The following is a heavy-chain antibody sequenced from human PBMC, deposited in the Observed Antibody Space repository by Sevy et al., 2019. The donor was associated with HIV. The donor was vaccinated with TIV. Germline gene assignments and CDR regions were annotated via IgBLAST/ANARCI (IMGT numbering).Heavy chain of an antibody. D-gene: IGHD3-10*01. CDR1: GGSFSGYY. V-gene: IGHV4-34*01. Sequence: SETLSLTCAVYGGSFSGYYWSWIRQPPGKGLEWIGEINHSGSTNYNPSLKSRVTISVDTSKTQFSLKLSSVTGADTAAYYCARIRMVRGVHYYYYGMDVWGQGTTVTVSS. CDR3: ARIRMVRGVHYYYYGMDV. J-gene: IGHJ6*02. CDR2: INHSGST.